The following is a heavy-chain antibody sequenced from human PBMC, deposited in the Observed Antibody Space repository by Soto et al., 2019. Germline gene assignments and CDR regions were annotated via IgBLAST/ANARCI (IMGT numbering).Heavy chain of an antibody. Sequence: ASVKVSCKVSGYTLTELSIHWVRQAPGEGLEWMGGFDLENGETIYAQRFQGRVTMTEESSADTPYMELSSLRSEDTAVYYRAIEVRRSNQFDHWGQGTMVTVSS. CDR2: FDLENGET. CDR3: AIEVRRSNQFDH. V-gene: IGHV1-24*01. CDR1: GYTLTELS. D-gene: IGHD3-10*01. J-gene: IGHJ4*02.